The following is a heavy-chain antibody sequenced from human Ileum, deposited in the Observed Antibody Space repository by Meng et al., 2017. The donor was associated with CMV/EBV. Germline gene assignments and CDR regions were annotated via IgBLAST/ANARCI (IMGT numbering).Heavy chain of an antibody. D-gene: IGHD2-21*01. CDR2: INPNSGGA. J-gene: IGHJ5*02. CDR3: ATACGTSNWFDP. Sequence: ASVMDSCKAAGYTFTVYYRHWMRQPPGHGLEWMGWINPNSGGANYAQTFQGRVTMTRDTSISTAYLELGSLTSDDTAVYYCATACGTSNWFDPWGQGTLVTVAS. V-gene: IGHV1-2*02. CDR1: GYTFTVYY.